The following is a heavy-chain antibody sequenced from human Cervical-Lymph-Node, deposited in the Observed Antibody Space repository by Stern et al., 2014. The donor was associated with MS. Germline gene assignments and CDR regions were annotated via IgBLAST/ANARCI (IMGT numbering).Heavy chain of an antibody. CDR1: GYNFNSHW. J-gene: IGHJ4*02. D-gene: IGHD5-24*01. CDR3: ARSVDGEMTAIGAY. V-gene: IGHV5-51*03. CDR2: IYPGDSDT. Sequence: VQLVESGAEVKKPGESLKISCKGSGYNFNSHWIGWVRQMPGKGLEWMGIIYPGDSDTRYSPSFQGHVTISADKSINTAYLQWSSLEASDTAMYYCARSVDGEMTAIGAYWGQGTLVTVSS.